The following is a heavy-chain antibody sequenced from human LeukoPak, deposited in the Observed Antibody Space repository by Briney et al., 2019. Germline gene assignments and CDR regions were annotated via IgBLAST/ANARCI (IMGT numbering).Heavy chain of an antibody. CDR2: MNPNSGNT. V-gene: IGHV1-8*01. J-gene: IGHJ6*03. D-gene: IGHD3-22*01. Sequence: GASVKVSCKASGYTFTSYDINWVRQATGQGLEWMGWMNPNSGNTGYAQKFQGGVTMTRNTSISTAYMELSSLRSEDTAVYYCARHSTYYYDSSGYYNGFDYYYYMDVWGKGTTVTVSS. CDR3: ARHSTYYYDSSGYYNGFDYYYYMDV. CDR1: GYTFTSYD.